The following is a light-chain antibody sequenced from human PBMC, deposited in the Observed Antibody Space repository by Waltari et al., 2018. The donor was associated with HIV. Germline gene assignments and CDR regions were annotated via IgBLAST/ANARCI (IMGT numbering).Light chain of an antibody. V-gene: IGKV3-11*01. CDR2: DAS. Sequence: EIVLTQSPATLSLSPGEGATLSCRASQSVSSYVACYQQKPGQAPRLLIYDASNRATGIPARFSGSESGTDFTLTISSLEPEDFAVYYCQQRSNWLTFGGGTKVEIK. CDR1: QSVSSY. J-gene: IGKJ4*01. CDR3: QQRSNWLT.